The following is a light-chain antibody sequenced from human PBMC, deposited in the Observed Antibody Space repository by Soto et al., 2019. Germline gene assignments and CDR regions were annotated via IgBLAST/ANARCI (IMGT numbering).Light chain of an antibody. CDR2: YAS. J-gene: IGKJ4*01. Sequence: EIVLTQSPATLSLSAGATATLSYRASQSVSSYLALYQQKPRQGPRLLIYYASNRATGIPARFSGSGSGTAFTLTISSLEPEDFAVYYCQQRSSRPLTFGGGTKVDIK. V-gene: IGKV3-11*01. CDR1: QSVSSY. CDR3: QQRSSRPLT.